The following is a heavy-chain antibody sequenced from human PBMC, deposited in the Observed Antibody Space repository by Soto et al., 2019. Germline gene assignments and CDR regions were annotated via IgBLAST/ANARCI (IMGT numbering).Heavy chain of an antibody. CDR1: GGSFSGYY. CDR3: ARGRPYSSSEDSWFDP. Sequence: SETLSLTCAVYGGSFSGYYWSWIRQPPGKGLEWIGEINHSGSTNYNPSLKSRVTISVDTSKNQFSLKLSSVTAADTAVYYCARGRPYSSSEDSWFDPWGQGTLVTVSS. J-gene: IGHJ5*02. CDR2: INHSGST. D-gene: IGHD6-6*01. V-gene: IGHV4-34*01.